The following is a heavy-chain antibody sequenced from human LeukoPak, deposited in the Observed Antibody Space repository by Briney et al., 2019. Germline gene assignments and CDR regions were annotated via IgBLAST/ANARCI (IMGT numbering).Heavy chain of an antibody. D-gene: IGHD1-26*01. CDR1: GYSISSGYY. CDR2: IYHSGST. V-gene: IGHV4-38-2*02. Sequence: SETLSLTCAGSGYSISSGYYWGWIRQPPGKGLEWIGSIYHSGSTYYNPSLKSRVTISVDTSKNQFSLKLSSVTAADTAVYYCARERVSGSYASPLDYWGQGTLVTVSS. J-gene: IGHJ4*02. CDR3: ARERVSGSYASPLDY.